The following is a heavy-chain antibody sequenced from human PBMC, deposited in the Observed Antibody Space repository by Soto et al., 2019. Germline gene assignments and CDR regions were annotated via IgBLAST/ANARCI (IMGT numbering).Heavy chain of an antibody. J-gene: IGHJ5*02. D-gene: IGHD3-3*01. CDR3: ARGQRFSDWFDP. V-gene: IGHV4-4*07. Sequence: SETLSLTCTISGGAIGSHYWTWIRQPAGKGLEWIGRIYGSGSTKYNPSLQSRVTMSLDTSKNQFSLRLESVTAADTAVYYCARGQRFSDWFDPWGQGTLVTVS. CDR1: GGAIGSHY. CDR2: IYGSGST.